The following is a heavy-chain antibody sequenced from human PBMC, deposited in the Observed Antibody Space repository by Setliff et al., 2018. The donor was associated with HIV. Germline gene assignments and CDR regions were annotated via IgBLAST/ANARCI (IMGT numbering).Heavy chain of an antibody. CDR2: IKKDGSEI. D-gene: IGHD1-26*01. CDR3: ANLWEVGA. Sequence: HPGGSLRLSCAVSGFTFITSTMNWVRQAPGKGLEWVATIKKDGSEIYYVDSVKGRFTISRDNARTSLYLEMSSLRVEDTAVYLCANLWEVGAWGQGTLVTVSS. J-gene: IGHJ5*02. V-gene: IGHV3-7*03. CDR1: GFTFITST.